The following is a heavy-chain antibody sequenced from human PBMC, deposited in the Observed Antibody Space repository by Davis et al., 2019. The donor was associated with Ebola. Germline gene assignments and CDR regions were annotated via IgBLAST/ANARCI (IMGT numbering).Heavy chain of an antibody. J-gene: IGHJ4*02. CDR2: IYYSGST. CDR1: GGSISSSSYY. Sequence: MPSETLSLTCTVSGGSISSSSYYWGWIRQPPGKGLEWIGSIYYSGSTYYNPSLKSRVTISVDTSKNQFSLKLSSVTAADTAVYYCARTLAYSSSWADYWGQGTLVTVSS. CDR3: ARTLAYSSSWADY. D-gene: IGHD6-13*01. V-gene: IGHV4-39*01.